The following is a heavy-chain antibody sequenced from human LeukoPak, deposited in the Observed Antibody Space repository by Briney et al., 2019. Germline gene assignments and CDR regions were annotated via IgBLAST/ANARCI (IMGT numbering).Heavy chain of an antibody. J-gene: IGHJ4*02. CDR3: ARTYYYGSGSYYNTEYYFDY. V-gene: IGHV1-18*01. Sequence: ASVKVSCKASGYTFTSYGISWVRQAPGQGLEWMGWISAYNGDTNYAQKLQGRVTMTTDTSTSTGYMELRSLRSDDRAVYYCARTYYYGSGSYYNTEYYFDYWGQGTLVTVSS. CDR2: ISAYNGDT. D-gene: IGHD3-10*01. CDR1: GYTFTSYG.